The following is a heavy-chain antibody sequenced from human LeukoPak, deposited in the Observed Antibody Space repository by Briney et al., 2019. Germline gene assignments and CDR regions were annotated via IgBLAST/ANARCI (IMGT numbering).Heavy chain of an antibody. CDR1: GFTFSSYA. V-gene: IGHV3-23*01. CDR2: IIGSGGST. Sequence: GGSLRLSCAASGFTFSSYAMSWVRQAPGKGLEWVSAIIGSGGSTYYADSVKGRFTISRDNSKNTLYLQMNSLRAEDTAVYYCAKDLEPEWLAQVLGRFDPWGQGTLVSVSS. D-gene: IGHD6-19*01. CDR3: AKDLEPEWLAQVLGRFDP. J-gene: IGHJ5*02.